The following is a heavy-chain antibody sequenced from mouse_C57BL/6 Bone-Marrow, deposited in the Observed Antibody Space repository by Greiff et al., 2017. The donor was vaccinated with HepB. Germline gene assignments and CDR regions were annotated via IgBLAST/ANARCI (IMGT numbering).Heavy chain of an antibody. Sequence: QVQLKQPGAELVKPGASVKMSCKASGYTFTSYWITWVKQRPGQGLEWIGDIYPGSGSTNYNEKFKSKATLTVDTSSSTAYMQLSSLTSEDSAVYYCARLGKLRLGYYAMDYWGQGTSVTVSS. V-gene: IGHV1-55*01. D-gene: IGHD3-2*02. CDR1: GYTFTSYW. CDR3: ARLGKLRLGYYAMDY. CDR2: IYPGSGST. J-gene: IGHJ4*01.